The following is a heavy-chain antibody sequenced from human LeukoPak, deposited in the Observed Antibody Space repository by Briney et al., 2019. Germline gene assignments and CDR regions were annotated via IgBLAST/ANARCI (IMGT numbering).Heavy chain of an antibody. CDR1: GFSFDDYT. J-gene: IGHJ4*02. V-gene: IGHV3-43*01. Sequence: GGSLRLSCAASGFSFDDYTMHWVRQAPGKGLEWISLITRDGAYTVYADSVKGRFTISRDNSKNSLSLQMNSLRSEDTALYYCSTERLQYFENWGQGSLVTASS. CDR2: ITRDGAYT. CDR3: STERLQYFEN. D-gene: IGHD4-11*01.